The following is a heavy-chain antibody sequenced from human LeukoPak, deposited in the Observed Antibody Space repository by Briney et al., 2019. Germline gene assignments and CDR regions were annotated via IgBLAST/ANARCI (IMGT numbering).Heavy chain of an antibody. CDR2: IVVGSGNT. Sequence: ASVKVSCKASGFTFTSSATQWVRQARGQRLEWIGWIVVGSGNTNYAQKFQERVTITRDMSTSTAYMELSSLRSEDTAVYYCAASRPGGGSVRIPHYWGQGTLVTVSS. V-gene: IGHV1-58*02. J-gene: IGHJ4*02. CDR1: GFTFTSSA. D-gene: IGHD1-14*01. CDR3: AASRPGGGSVRIPHY.